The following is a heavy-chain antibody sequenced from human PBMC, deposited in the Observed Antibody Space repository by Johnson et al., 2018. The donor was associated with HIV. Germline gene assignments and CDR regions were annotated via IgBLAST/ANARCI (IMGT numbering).Heavy chain of an antibody. CDR1: GFTFSSYG. CDR3: AKESKWDSRTLHAFEI. Sequence: QEKLVESGGGVVQPGESLRLSCVASGFTFSSYGMNWVRQAPGKGLEWVAFIRYDGSNKYYADSVKGRFTISRDNSKNTLYLQMKSRRAEDTAVYYCAKESKWDSRTLHAFEIWGQWTMVTVSS. D-gene: IGHD1-26*01. V-gene: IGHV3-30*02. J-gene: IGHJ3*02. CDR2: IRYDGSNK.